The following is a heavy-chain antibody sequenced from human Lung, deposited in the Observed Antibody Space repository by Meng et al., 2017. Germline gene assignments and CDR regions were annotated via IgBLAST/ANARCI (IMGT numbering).Heavy chain of an antibody. Sequence: QWQLVQSGSELKKPGASGKVSCKASGYTFTSYAMNWVRQAPGQGLEWMGWINTNTGNPTYAQGFTGRFVFSLDTSVSTAYLQISSLKAEDTAVYYCASGWFGELFGYFDLWGRGTLVTVSS. CDR1: GYTFTSYA. J-gene: IGHJ2*01. D-gene: IGHD3-10*01. CDR2: INTNTGNP. CDR3: ASGWFGELFGYFDL. V-gene: IGHV7-4-1*02.